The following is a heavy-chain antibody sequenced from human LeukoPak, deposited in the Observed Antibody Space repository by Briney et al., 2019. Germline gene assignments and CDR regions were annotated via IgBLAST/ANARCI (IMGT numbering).Heavy chain of an antibody. V-gene: IGHV3-23*01. D-gene: IGHD3-22*01. CDR1: GFTFSNYG. Sequence: PGGSLRLSCAASGFTFSNYGMNWVRQAPGKGLEWVSRISGTGGTTFYADSVKGRFTISRDNSKNTLYLQMNSLRAEDTAVYYCARGAYYYEDWGQGTLVTVSS. CDR3: ARGAYYYED. J-gene: IGHJ4*02. CDR2: ISGTGGTT.